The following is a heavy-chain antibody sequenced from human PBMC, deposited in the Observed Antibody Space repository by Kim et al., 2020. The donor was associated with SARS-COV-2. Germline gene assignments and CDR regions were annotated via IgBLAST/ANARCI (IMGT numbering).Heavy chain of an antibody. V-gene: IGHV3-23*01. CDR3: AKEGSNYYDSSGYYYDY. D-gene: IGHD3-22*01. J-gene: IGHJ4*02. Sequence: VTGRFTISRDKSKNTLYLQRDSLRAEDTAVYYCAKEGSNYYDSSGYYYDYWGQGTLVTVSS.